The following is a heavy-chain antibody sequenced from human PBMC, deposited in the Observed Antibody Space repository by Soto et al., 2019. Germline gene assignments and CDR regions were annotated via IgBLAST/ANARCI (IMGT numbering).Heavy chain of an antibody. J-gene: IGHJ5*02. CDR2: IITLFGTS. Sequence: VQLMQSGAEVKKPGSSVKVSCKASGGTFSSHSINWVRQAPGQGLEWMGGIITLFGTSNYAQNFQGRVTITADQSTSTAYMALNSLTSDDTAVYYCAREVGYGDFSAALLAWGQGTLVTVSS. CDR3: AREVGYGDFSAALLA. D-gene: IGHD2-21*02. CDR1: GGTFSSHS. V-gene: IGHV1-69*01.